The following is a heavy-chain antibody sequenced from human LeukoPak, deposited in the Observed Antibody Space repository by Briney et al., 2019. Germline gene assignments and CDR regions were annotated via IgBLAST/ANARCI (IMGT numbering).Heavy chain of an antibody. V-gene: IGHV3-23*01. Sequence: GGSLRLSCAASGFTFNSYAMYWVRQAPGKGLEWTSGIFGSGGSPHYADSVKGRFTISRDNSQEIVYLQLDSLRVEDTALYYCGKTTVGYSSGRYPGWPVDYWGQGALVTVSS. J-gene: IGHJ4*02. CDR1: GFTFNSYA. CDR2: IFGSGGSP. D-gene: IGHD2-15*01. CDR3: GKTTVGYSSGRYPGWPVDY.